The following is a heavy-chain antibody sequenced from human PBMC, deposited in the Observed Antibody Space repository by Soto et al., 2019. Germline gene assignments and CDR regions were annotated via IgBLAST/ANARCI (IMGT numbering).Heavy chain of an antibody. CDR1: GGSISSSNR. Sequence: SETLSLTCAVSGGSISSSNRWTWVRRPPGKGLEWIAEIYHSGNANYNPSLKGRVTISLDTSKNHFSLQVNSVTAADTAVYYCARVMGVASGGPLDSWGQGTQVTVSS. J-gene: IGHJ4*02. V-gene: IGHV4-4*02. CDR3: ARVMGVASGGPLDS. D-gene: IGHD2-15*01. CDR2: IYHSGNA.